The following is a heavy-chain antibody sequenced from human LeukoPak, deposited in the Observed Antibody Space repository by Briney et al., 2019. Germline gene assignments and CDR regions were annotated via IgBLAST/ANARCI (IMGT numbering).Heavy chain of an antibody. V-gene: IGHV3-23*01. CDR2: ISGSGGST. D-gene: IGHD6-19*01. Sequence: GGSLRLSCAASGFTFSSYGMSWVRQAPGKGLEWVSSISGSGGSTYYADSVKGRFTISRDNSKNTLYLQMNSLRAEDTAVYYCAMAGTGGYYYYYYMDVWGKGTTVTVSS. J-gene: IGHJ6*03. CDR3: AMAGTGGYYYYYYMDV. CDR1: GFTFSSYG.